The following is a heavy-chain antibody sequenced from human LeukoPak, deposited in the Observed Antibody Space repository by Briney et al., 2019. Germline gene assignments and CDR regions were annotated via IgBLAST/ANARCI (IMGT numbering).Heavy chain of an antibody. J-gene: IGHJ5*01. CDR3: VSRNGWFDY. V-gene: IGHV1-69*06. CDR2: IIPIFGPA. D-gene: IGHD2-8*01. Sequence: SEPVSCKASGGTFSSYAISWVRQDPGPGLEWMGGIIPIFGPANYAQKFQGRVTITADKSTSTAYMELSILRSENTAGYYCVSRNGWFDYWGQGALGTVSS. CDR1: GGTFSSYA.